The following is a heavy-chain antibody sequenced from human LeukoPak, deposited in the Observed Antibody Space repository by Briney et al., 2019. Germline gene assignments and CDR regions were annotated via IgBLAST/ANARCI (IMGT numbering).Heavy chain of an antibody. J-gene: IGHJ4*02. CDR3: AKTPNAFVRGGYYFEY. V-gene: IGHV4-4*07. Sequence: SETLSLTCTVSGGSISSYYWSWIRQPAGKGLEWVGRIYTSGSTNYNPSLKSRVTMSVDTSKNQFSLKLSSVTAADTAVYYCAKTPNAFVRGGYYFEYWGQGTLVTVSS. CDR2: IYTSGST. D-gene: IGHD6-6*01. CDR1: GGSISSYY.